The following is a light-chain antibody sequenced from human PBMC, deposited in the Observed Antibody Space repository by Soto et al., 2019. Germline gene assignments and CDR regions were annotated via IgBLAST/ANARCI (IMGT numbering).Light chain of an antibody. CDR1: HSVSSS. J-gene: IGKJ5*01. V-gene: IGKV3-15*01. Sequence: EIVMTQSPATLSVSPGERATLSCRASHSVSSSLAWYQQKPGQAPRLLVYGASSRATGIPARFSGSGSGTEFTLTISSLQSEDFAVYYCQQYNNWPITFGQGTRLEIK. CDR2: GAS. CDR3: QQYNNWPIT.